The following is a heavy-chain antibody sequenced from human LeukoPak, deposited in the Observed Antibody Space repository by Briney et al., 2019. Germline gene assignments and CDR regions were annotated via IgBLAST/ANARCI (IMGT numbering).Heavy chain of an antibody. J-gene: IGHJ2*01. CDR1: GFTFSSYG. Sequence: GGSLRLSCAASGFTFSSYGMHWVRQAPGKGPEWVAFIRYDGSNKYYADSVKGRFTISRDNSKNTLYLQMNSLRAEDTAVYYCAKDRTGGPGVVPNWYFDLWGRGTLVTVSS. CDR2: IRYDGSNK. CDR3: AKDRTGGPGVVPNWYFDL. D-gene: IGHD3-3*01. V-gene: IGHV3-30*02.